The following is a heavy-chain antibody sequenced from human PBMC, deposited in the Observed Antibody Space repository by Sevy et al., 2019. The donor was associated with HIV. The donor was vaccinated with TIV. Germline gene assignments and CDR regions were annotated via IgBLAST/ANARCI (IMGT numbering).Heavy chain of an antibody. CDR3: ARGPPRGYSYGYCSDY. Sequence: ASVKVSCKASGYTFTSHGISWVRQAPGQGLEWMGWISAYNGNTNYAQKLQGRVTMTTDTSTSTAYMELRSLRSDDTAVYYCARGPPRGYSYGYCSDYWGQGTLVTVSS. V-gene: IGHV1-18*01. J-gene: IGHJ4*02. CDR1: GYTFTSHG. D-gene: IGHD5-18*01. CDR2: ISAYNGNT.